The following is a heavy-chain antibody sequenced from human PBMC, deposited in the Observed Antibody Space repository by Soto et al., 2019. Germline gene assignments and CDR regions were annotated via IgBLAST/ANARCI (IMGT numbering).Heavy chain of an antibody. V-gene: IGHV1-69*06. D-gene: IGHD6-13*01. Sequence: SVKVSCKASGGTFSSYAISWVRQAPGQGLEWMGGIIPIFGTANYAQKFQGRVTITADKSTSTAYMELSSLRSEDTAVYYCARGSSSSRTNYYYYGMDVWGQGTTVTVSS. J-gene: IGHJ6*02. CDR3: ARGSSSSRTNYYYYGMDV. CDR2: IIPIFGTA. CDR1: GGTFSSYA.